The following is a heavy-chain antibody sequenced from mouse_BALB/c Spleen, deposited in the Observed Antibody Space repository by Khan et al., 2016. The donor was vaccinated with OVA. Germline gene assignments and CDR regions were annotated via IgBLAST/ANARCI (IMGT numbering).Heavy chain of an antibody. Sequence: VQLKESGPGLVKPSQSLSLTCTVTGYSITSDYAWNWIRQFPGNKLEWMGYISYSGRTSYNPSLKSRISITRDTSKNTFFLQLNSVTTEYTATTCCARSVTITTVVATDVDYWGQGTTLTVSS. J-gene: IGHJ2*01. V-gene: IGHV3-2*02. D-gene: IGHD1-1*01. CDR3: ARSVTITTVVATDVDY. CDR2: ISYSGRT. CDR1: GYSITSDYA.